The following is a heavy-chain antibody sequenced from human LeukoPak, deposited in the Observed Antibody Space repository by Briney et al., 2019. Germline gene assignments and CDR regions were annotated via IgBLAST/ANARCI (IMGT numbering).Heavy chain of an antibody. Sequence: SETLPLTCTVSGGSIGSSPYYCGWIRQPPGKGLEWIGSVYYTGSTYYSPSLKSRVTLSVDTSKNQFSLRMTSVTAADTAVYYCARQPIFYGSGTYNWFDPWGQGTLVIVSS. J-gene: IGHJ5*02. CDR2: VYYTGST. CDR3: ARQPIFYGSGTYNWFDP. CDR1: GGSIGSSPYY. D-gene: IGHD3-10*01. V-gene: IGHV4-39*01.